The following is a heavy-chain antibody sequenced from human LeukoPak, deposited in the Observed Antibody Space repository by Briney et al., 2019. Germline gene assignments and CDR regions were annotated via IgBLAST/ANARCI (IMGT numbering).Heavy chain of an antibody. J-gene: IGHJ3*02. D-gene: IGHD1-26*01. CDR2: IKQDGSEK. CDR3: ANVGSTNWHYAFPI. CDR1: GFTFSSYW. Sequence: GGSLRLSCAASGFTFSSYWMSWVRQAPGKGLEWVANIKQDGSEKYYVDSVKGRFTISRDNAKNSLYLQMNSLRAEDTAVYSCANVGSTNWHYAFPIWGQGTTVTVSS. V-gene: IGHV3-7*03.